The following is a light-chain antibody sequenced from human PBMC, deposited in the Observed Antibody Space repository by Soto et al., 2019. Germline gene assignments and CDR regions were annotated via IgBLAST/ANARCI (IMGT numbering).Light chain of an antibody. CDR2: DTS. CDR3: QQYDEYPLT. V-gene: IGKV1-5*01. Sequence: DIQMTQSPATLSASVGDRVTITFRASQNIRSWLAWYQQTPGKVPNLLIWDTSKLHSVVTSRFSGSGSGTEFTLTIGSLQRDDFATYWCQQYDEYPLTFGGVTKVE. J-gene: IGKJ4*01. CDR1: QNIRSW.